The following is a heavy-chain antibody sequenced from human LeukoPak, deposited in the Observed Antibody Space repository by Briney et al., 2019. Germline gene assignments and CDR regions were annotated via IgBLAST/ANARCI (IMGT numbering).Heavy chain of an antibody. CDR3: ARGPGTTVTRPSDL. D-gene: IGHD4-17*01. CDR1: GGSFSGYY. V-gene: IGHV4-34*01. J-gene: IGHJ2*01. CDR2: INHSGST. Sequence: SETLSLTCAVYGGSFSGYYWSWIRQPPGKGLEWIGEINHSGSTNYNPSLKSRVTISVDTSKNQFSLKLSSVTAADTAVYYCARGPGTTVTRPSDLWGRGTLVTVSS.